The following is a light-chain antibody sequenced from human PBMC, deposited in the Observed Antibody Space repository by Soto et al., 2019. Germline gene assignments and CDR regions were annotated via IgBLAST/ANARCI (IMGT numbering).Light chain of an antibody. Sequence: QSALTQPASVSGSPGQSITLSCTGTSSDVGGYNYVSWYQQHPGKAPKLIICEVINRPSGVSNRFSGSKSGNTASLTISGLQAEDEADYYCSSYTSRSTLVFGTGTKVTVL. CDR2: EVI. CDR1: SSDVGGYNY. CDR3: SSYTSRSTLV. J-gene: IGLJ1*01. V-gene: IGLV2-14*01.